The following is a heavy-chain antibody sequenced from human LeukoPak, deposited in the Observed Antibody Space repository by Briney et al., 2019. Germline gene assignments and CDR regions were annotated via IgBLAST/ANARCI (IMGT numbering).Heavy chain of an antibody. CDR2: ISSGGGFT. CDR1: GFTFSTYA. D-gene: IGHD2-8*01. CDR3: AKDLRIRAGVPDY. V-gene: IGHV3-23*01. J-gene: IGHJ4*02. Sequence: GGSLRLSCAASGFTFSTYAMSWVRQAPGKGLEWVSTISSGGGFTYYSDSVKGRFTISRDSTKNTLCLQMNSLRAEDTAVYYCAKDLRIRAGVPDYWGQGTLVTVSS.